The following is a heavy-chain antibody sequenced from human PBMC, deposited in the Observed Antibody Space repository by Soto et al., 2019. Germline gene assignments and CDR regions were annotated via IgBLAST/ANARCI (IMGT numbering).Heavy chain of an antibody. CDR2: TYYRSKWNN. CDR1: GDSVSSNSAA. Sequence: SQTLSLTCAISGDSVSSNSAAWNLTRQSPSRGLEWLGRTYYRSKWNNDYALSVKRRITINPDTPKNQVSLHLYSVTPEDTAVYYCTGITSFRGMDVWGQGTLVTVSS. J-gene: IGHJ6*02. CDR3: TGITSFRGMDV. D-gene: IGHD3-10*01. V-gene: IGHV6-1*01.